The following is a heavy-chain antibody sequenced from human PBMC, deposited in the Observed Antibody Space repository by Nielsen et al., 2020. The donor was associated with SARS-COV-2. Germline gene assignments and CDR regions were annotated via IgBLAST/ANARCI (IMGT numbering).Heavy chain of an antibody. CDR3: ARAVGDDYVWGSYHPPRVDR. D-gene: IGHD3-16*02. J-gene: IGHJ5*02. CDR1: GYTFTTYG. V-gene: IGHV1-18*04. Sequence: ASVKVSCKASGYTFTTYGIGWVRQASGQGLEWMGWISRNNGKTQYAQKLQGRVTMTTDTSTSTAYMELRSLRSDDTAVYYCARAVGDDYVWGSYHPPRVDRWGQGTLVTVSS. CDR2: ISRNNGKT.